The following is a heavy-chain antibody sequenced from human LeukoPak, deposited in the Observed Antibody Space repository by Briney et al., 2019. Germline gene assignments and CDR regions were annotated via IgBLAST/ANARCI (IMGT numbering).Heavy chain of an antibody. CDR1: GFAFSNFA. V-gene: IGHV3-23*01. CDR2: TSGSGYYT. Sequence: GGSLRLSCVASGFAFSNFAMSWVRQAPGKGLEWVSATSGSGYYTYYVESVKGRFTISRDNSKNTLYLHMNSLRADDTAVYYCAKMEGQRLYDYCMDVWGRGTTVTVSS. D-gene: IGHD3-3*01. J-gene: IGHJ6*03. CDR3: AKMEGQRLYDYCMDV.